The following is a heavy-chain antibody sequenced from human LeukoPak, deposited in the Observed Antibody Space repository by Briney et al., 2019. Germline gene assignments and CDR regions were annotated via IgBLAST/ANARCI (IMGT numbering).Heavy chain of an antibody. Sequence: SETLPLTCTDSGGSISSYYWSWIRQPPGKGLEWIGYIYYSGSTNYNPSLKSRVTISVDTSKNQFSLKLSSVTAADTAVYYCARWGYYDSTFDYWGQGTLVTVSS. CDR2: IYYSGST. V-gene: IGHV4-59*08. J-gene: IGHJ4*02. CDR3: ARWGYYDSTFDY. CDR1: GGSISSYY. D-gene: IGHD3-22*01.